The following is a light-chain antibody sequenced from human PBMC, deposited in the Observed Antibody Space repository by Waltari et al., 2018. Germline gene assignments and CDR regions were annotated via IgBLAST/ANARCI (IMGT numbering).Light chain of an antibody. Sequence: EIVLTQPLATLSLSPGERATLSCRASQSVSSSLAWYQQKPGQAPRLLIYGASSRATGIPDRFSGSGSGTDFTLTISSLEPEDFAVYYCQQYSNWPLTFGGGTKVEIK. CDR3: QQYSNWPLT. CDR1: QSVSSS. CDR2: GAS. J-gene: IGKJ4*01. V-gene: IGKV3-15*01.